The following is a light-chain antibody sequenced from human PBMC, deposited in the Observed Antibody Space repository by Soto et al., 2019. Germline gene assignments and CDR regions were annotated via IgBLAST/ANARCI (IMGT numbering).Light chain of an antibody. Sequence: QSVLTQPPSVSGSPGQSVTISCTGTSSDVGYYNRVSWYQQPPGTAPKLLIYVVSNRPSGVPDRFSGSKSGNTASLTISGLQAEDEADYYCSLYTSSTFYVFGTGTKV. J-gene: IGLJ1*01. CDR1: SSDVGYYNR. CDR3: SLYTSSTFYV. V-gene: IGLV2-18*01. CDR2: VVS.